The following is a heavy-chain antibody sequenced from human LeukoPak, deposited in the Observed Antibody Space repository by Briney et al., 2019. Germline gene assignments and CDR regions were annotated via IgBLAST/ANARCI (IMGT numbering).Heavy chain of an antibody. CDR3: ARATGPFDY. CDR1: GFTFNSYA. CDR2: IYSGGST. Sequence: GGSLRLSCAASGFTFNSYAMSWVRQAPGKGLEWVSVIYSGGSTYYADSVKGRFTISRHNSKNTLYLQMNSLRAEDTAVYYCARATGPFDYWGQGTLVTVSS. J-gene: IGHJ4*02. V-gene: IGHV3-53*04. D-gene: IGHD2-8*02.